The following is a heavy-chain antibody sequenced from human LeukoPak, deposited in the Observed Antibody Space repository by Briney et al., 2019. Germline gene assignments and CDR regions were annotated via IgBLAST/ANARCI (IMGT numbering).Heavy chain of an antibody. J-gene: IGHJ5*02. CDR1: GGSISTYY. Sequence: SETLSLTCTVSGGSISTYYWSWIRQPPGKGPEWIGYIYYSGSTNYNPSLKSRVTISVDTSKNQFSLKLSSVTAADTAVYYCARGSKYYGSGTWGQGTLVTVSS. D-gene: IGHD3-10*01. V-gene: IGHV4-59*01. CDR2: IYYSGST. CDR3: ARGSKYYGSGT.